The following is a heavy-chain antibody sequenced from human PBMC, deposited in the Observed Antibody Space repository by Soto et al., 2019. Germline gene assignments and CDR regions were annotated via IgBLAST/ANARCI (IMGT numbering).Heavy chain of an antibody. D-gene: IGHD1-26*01. CDR3: ARDLVGATTEYFQH. Sequence: EVQLVESGGGLVQPGGSLRLSCAASGFTVSNNYMSWVRQAPGKGLEWVSVIYSGGGTYYADSVKGRFTISRDNSKNTLYLQMTSLRAEDTAVYYCARDLVGATTEYFQHWGQGTLVTVSS. CDR2: IYSGGGT. CDR1: GFTVSNNY. J-gene: IGHJ1*01. V-gene: IGHV3-66*01.